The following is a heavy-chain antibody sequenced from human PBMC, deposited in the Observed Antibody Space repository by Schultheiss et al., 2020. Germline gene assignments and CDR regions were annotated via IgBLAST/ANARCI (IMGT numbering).Heavy chain of an antibody. CDR2: IYWDDDK. Sequence: SGPTLVKPTQTLTLTCTFSGFSLSSSGVGVGWIRQPPGKALEWLAVIYWDDDKRYSPSLKSRLTITKDTSKNQVVLTMTNMDPVDTATYYCAHRLPDRVQLCGENWFDPWGEGTRVTVSS. V-gene: IGHV2-5*02. D-gene: IGHD5-18*01. J-gene: IGHJ5*02. CDR3: AHRLPDRVQLCGENWFDP. CDR1: GFSLSSSGVG.